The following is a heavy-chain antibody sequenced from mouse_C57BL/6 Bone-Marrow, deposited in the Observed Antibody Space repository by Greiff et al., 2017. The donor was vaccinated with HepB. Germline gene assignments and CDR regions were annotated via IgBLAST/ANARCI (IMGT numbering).Heavy chain of an antibody. CDR3: ARGRGNWYFDY. Sequence: VQLQQSGAELVKPGASVKMSCKASGYTFTSYWITWVKQRPGQGLEWIGDIYPGSGSTNYNEKFKSKATLTVDKSSSTAYMQLSSLTSEDSAVYYCARGRGNWYFDYWGQGTTLTVSS. D-gene: IGHD4-1*01. CDR1: GYTFTSYW. V-gene: IGHV1-55*01. CDR2: IYPGSGST. J-gene: IGHJ2*01.